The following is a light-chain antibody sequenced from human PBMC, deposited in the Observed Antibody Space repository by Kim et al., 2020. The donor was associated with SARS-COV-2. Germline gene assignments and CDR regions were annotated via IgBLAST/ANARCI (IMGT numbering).Light chain of an antibody. Sequence: QSVLTQPASVSGSPGQSITISCTGTSSDVGGYNYVSWYQQHPDKAPKLMIYDVTNRPSGVSNRFSGSKSGNTASLTISGLQAEDEADYYCTSYTGSSTVVFGGGTQLTVL. V-gene: IGLV2-14*03. J-gene: IGLJ2*01. CDR1: SSDVGGYNY. CDR3: TSYTGSSTVV. CDR2: DVT.